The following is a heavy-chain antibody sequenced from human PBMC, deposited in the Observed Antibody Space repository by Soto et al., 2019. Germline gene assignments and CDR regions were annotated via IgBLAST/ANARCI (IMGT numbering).Heavy chain of an antibody. V-gene: IGHV3-23*01. Sequence: EVQLLESGGGLVQPGGSLRLSCAASGFTFSSYAMSWVRQAPGKGLEWVSAISGSGGSTYYADSVKGRFTISRANSNNTLYLQLNSLRAEDTAVYYCAKRSAFDWLLSPDYWGQGTLVTVSS. CDR1: GFTFSSYA. D-gene: IGHD3-9*01. J-gene: IGHJ4*02. CDR2: ISGSGGST. CDR3: AKRSAFDWLLSPDY.